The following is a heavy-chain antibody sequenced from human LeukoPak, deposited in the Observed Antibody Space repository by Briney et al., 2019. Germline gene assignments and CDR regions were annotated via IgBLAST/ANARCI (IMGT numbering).Heavy chain of an antibody. V-gene: IGHV3-66*01. CDR2: IYSGGST. J-gene: IGHJ4*02. CDR1: GFTVSSNY. D-gene: IGHD5-18*01. CDR3: ARGSTAMVTSADY. Sequence: GGSLRLSCAASGFTVSSNYMSWVRQAPGKGLEWVSVIYSGGSTYYADSVKGRFTISRDNSKNTLYLQMNSLRAEDTAVYYCARGSTAMVTSADYWGQGTLVTVSS.